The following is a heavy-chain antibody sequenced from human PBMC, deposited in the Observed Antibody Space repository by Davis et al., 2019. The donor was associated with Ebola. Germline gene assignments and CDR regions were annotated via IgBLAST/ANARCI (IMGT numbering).Heavy chain of an antibody. CDR1: GGSISSSY. J-gene: IGHJ6*02. V-gene: IGHV4-59*08. Sequence: MPSETLSLTCTVSGGSISSSYWSWIRQPPGKGLEWIGYIYYSGSTNYNPSLKSRVTISVDTSKNQFSLKLSSVTAADTAVYYCARRYRDNYGMDVWGQGTTVTVSS. D-gene: IGHD5-18*01. CDR2: IYYSGST. CDR3: ARRYRDNYGMDV.